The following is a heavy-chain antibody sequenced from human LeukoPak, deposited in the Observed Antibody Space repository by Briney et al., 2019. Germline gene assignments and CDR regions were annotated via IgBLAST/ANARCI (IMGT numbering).Heavy chain of an antibody. V-gene: IGHV3-48*03. Sequence: GGSLRLSCAASGFTFSSYEMNWVRQAPGKGLEWVSYISSSGSTIYYADSVEGRFTISRDNAKNSLYLQMNSLKTEDTAVYYCTTVFPTVTTVCLDYWGQGTLVTVSS. CDR1: GFTFSSYE. CDR3: TTVFPTVTTVCLDY. D-gene: IGHD4-17*01. CDR2: ISSSGSTI. J-gene: IGHJ4*02.